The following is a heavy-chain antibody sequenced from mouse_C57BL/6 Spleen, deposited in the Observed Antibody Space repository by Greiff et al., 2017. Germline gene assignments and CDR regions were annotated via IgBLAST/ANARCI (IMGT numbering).Heavy chain of an antibody. D-gene: IGHD2-4*01. Sequence: VQLQQSGAELVRPGASVKLSCTASGFNIKDDYMHWVKQRPEQGLEWIGWIDPENGDTEYASKFQGKATITADTSSNTAYLQLSSLTSEDTAVYYCTTRDYAVYWGQGTLVTVSA. J-gene: IGHJ3*01. V-gene: IGHV14-4*01. CDR2: IDPENGDT. CDR1: GFNIKDDY. CDR3: TTRDYAVY.